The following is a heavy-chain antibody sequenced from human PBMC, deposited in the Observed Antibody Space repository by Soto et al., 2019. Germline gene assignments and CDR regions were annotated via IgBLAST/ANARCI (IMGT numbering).Heavy chain of an antibody. Sequence: APVKVSCKASGYTFTGYYMHWVRQAPGQGLEWMGWINPNSGGTNYAQKFQGWVTMTRDTSISTAYMELSRLRSDDTAVYYCASTPRGSSGWYELDYWGQGTLVTVSS. CDR1: GYTFTGYY. J-gene: IGHJ4*02. V-gene: IGHV1-2*04. D-gene: IGHD6-19*01. CDR2: INPNSGGT. CDR3: ASTPRGSSGWYELDY.